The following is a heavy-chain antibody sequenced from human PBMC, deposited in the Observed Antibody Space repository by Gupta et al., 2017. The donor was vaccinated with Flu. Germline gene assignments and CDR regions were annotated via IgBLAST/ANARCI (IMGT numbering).Heavy chain of an antibody. V-gene: IGHV3-7*01. CDR2: GKDDGSET. CDR1: GFSFSKFW. J-gene: IGHJ5*02. Sequence: EVQLVDSGGGMVRPGGSLRLSCAASGFSFSKFWMSWFRQAPGKGLECVASGKDDGSETSYLESVRGRFTISREKARPSMYLQMNSLRVEDTVVSYSFVGHDSETWGPGALV. D-gene: IGHD2-21*01. CDR3: FVGHDSET.